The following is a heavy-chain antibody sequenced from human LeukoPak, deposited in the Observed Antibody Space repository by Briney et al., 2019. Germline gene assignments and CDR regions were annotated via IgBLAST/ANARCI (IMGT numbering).Heavy chain of an antibody. D-gene: IGHD2-21*02. J-gene: IGHJ4*02. CDR1: GFTFSSYS. CDR2: ISSSSSYI. V-gene: IGHV3-21*01. Sequence: GGSLRLSCAASGFTFSSYSMNWVRQAPGKGLEWVSSISSSSSYIYYADSVKGRFTISRDNAKNSLYLQMNSLRAEDTAVCYCAYEAYCGGDCPNWGQGTLVTVSS. CDR3: AYEAYCGGDCPN.